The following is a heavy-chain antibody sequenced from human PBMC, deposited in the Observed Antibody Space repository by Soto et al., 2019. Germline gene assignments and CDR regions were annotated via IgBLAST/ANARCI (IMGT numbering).Heavy chain of an antibody. CDR3: ARLSLVATKDAFDI. CDR1: GYSFTSYW. D-gene: IGHD5-12*01. Sequence: PGESLKISCKGSGYSFTSYWIGWVRQITGKGLEWMGIIYPGDSDTRYSPSFQGHDNISADKSISTAYLQSSSLKASDTAMYYCARLSLVATKDAFDIWVRGTRVTGS. CDR2: IYPGDSDT. V-gene: IGHV5-51*01. J-gene: IGHJ3*02.